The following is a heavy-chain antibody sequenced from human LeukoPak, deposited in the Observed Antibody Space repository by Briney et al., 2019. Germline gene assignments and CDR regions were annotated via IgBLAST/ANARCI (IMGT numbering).Heavy chain of an antibody. CDR2: IKQDGSET. Sequence: GGSLRLSCAASGFTFSIYWTSCVRQTPGEGGEWGANIKQDGSETYYVDSVKGRFTISRDNAKSSLYLQMNSLRAEGTAVYYCARDLGSSWYFGDCTLDYWGQGTLVTVSS. D-gene: IGHD6-13*01. CDR3: ARDLGSSWYFGDCTLDY. CDR1: GFTFSIYW. V-gene: IGHV3-7*01. J-gene: IGHJ4*02.